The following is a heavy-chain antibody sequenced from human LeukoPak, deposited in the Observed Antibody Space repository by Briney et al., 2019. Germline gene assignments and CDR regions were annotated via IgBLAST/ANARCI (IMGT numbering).Heavy chain of an antibody. V-gene: IGHV3-21*01. CDR1: GVTSRSYS. D-gene: IGHD2-2*01. CDR2: IISSSSCI. CDR3: AREALVVVPAAKSTFQH. Sequence: PRGSLRLSCAASGVTSRSYSMNWVRHALGEGLGWVSSIISSSSCIYYADSVKGRFTISRYNARNSLYLQMNSLRAEDTAVYYCAREALVVVPAAKSTFQHWGQGTLVTVPS. J-gene: IGHJ1*01.